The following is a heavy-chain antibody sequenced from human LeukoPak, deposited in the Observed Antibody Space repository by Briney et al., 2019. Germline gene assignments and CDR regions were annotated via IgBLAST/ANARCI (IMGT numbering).Heavy chain of an antibody. V-gene: IGHV3-11*01. J-gene: IGHJ3*02. D-gene: IGHD3-9*01. CDR2: ISSSGSTI. CDR1: GFTFSDYY. Sequence: GGSLRLSCAASGFTFSDYYMSWIRQAPGKGLEWVSYISSSGSTIYYADSVKGRFTISRDNAKNSLYLQMNSLRAEDTAVYYCARASDYDILTGPTFYAFDIWGQGTMVTVSS. CDR3: ARASDYDILTGPTFYAFDI.